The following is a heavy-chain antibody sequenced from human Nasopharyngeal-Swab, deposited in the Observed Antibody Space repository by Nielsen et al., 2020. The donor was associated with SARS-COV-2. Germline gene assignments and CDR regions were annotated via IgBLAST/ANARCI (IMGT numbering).Heavy chain of an antibody. CDR3: AREHIGDYGFYYYGMDV. V-gene: IGHV3-53*01. Sequence: GGSLRLSCAASGFTVSSNYMSWVRQAPGKGLEWVSVIYSGGSTYYADSVKGRFTIPRDNSKNTLYLQMNSLRAEDTAVYYCAREHIGDYGFYYYGMDVWGQGTTVTVSS. CDR1: GFTVSSNY. J-gene: IGHJ6*02. CDR2: IYSGGST. D-gene: IGHD4-17*01.